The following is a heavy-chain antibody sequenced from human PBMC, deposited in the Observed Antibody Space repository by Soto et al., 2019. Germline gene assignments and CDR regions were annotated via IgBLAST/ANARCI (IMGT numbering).Heavy chain of an antibody. D-gene: IGHD6-19*01. CDR3: ARGMNSGWSSGGYYYYYGMDV. J-gene: IGHJ6*02. CDR1: GFTFGSYD. V-gene: IGHV3-13*01. Sequence: PGGSLRLSCAASGFTFGSYDMYWVRQATEKDLEWVSAIGTAGDTYYPGKVKGRFTISRENAKNSLYLQMNSLRAEGTGVYYCARGMNSGWSSGGYYYYYGMDVWGQGTTVTVSS. CDR2: IGTAGDT.